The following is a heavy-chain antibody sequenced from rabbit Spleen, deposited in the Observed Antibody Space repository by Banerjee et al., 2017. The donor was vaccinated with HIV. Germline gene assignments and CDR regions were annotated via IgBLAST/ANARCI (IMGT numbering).Heavy chain of an antibody. CDR2: IDTGSSGFT. CDR1: GVSFSGDSY. Sequence: QSLEESGGDLVKPGASLTLTCIASGVSFSGDSYMCWVRQAPGKGLEWIACIDTGSSGFTYFASWAKGRFTISKTSSTTMTLQMTSLTAADTATYFCARTGSSWSLNLWGPGPWSPS. V-gene: IGHV1S40*01. D-gene: IGHD8-1*01. CDR3: ARTGSSWSLNL. J-gene: IGHJ4*01.